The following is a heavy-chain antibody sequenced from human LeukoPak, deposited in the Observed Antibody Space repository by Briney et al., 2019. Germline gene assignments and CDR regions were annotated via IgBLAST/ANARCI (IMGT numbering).Heavy chain of an antibody. V-gene: IGHV4-31*03. D-gene: IGHD4-23*01. CDR1: GGSISSGGYY. CDR2: IYYSGST. CDR3: ARTVVTLDWYFDL. J-gene: IGHJ2*01. Sequence: PSETLSLTCTVSGGSISSGGYYWSWIRQHPGKGLEWIGYIYYSGSTYYNPSLKSRVTISVDTSKNQFSLKLSSVTAADTAVYYCARTVVTLDWYFDLWGRGTLVSASS.